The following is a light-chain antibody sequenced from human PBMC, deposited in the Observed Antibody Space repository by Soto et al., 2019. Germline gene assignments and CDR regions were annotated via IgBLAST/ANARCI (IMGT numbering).Light chain of an antibody. V-gene: IGKV3-11*01. J-gene: IGKJ4*01. CDR2: GTS. CDR1: QSVSRY. Sequence: EIVLTQSPATLSLSPGEGAALSCRASQSVSRYLAWYQQKPGQAPRLLIYGTSNRATCIPARFSGSGSGTDLTLTISSLEAEDFALYYCHQRSTCPLTFVGGTKVEIK. CDR3: HQRSTCPLT.